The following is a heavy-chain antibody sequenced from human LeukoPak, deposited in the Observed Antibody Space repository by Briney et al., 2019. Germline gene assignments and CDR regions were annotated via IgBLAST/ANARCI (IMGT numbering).Heavy chain of an antibody. CDR2: IGGSDGST. CDR1: GFTFSSYA. V-gene: IGHV3-23*01. D-gene: IGHD6-19*01. J-gene: IGHJ4*02. Sequence: GGSLRLSCAASGFTFSSYAMSWVRQAPGKGLEWVSAIGGSDGSTYYTDSVKGRFTISRDNSKNTLFLQINSLRAEDTAVYYCAIGVPGWPYYFDYWGQGTLVTVSS. CDR3: AIGVPGWPYYFDY.